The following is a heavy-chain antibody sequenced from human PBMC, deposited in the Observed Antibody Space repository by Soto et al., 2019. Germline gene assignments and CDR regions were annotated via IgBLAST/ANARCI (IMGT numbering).Heavy chain of an antibody. J-gene: IGHJ6*02. CDR2: ISSSSSYI. V-gene: IGHV3-21*01. CDR1: GFTFSSYS. Sequence: EVQLVESGGGLVKPGGSLRLSCAASGFTFSSYSMNWVRQAPGKGLEWVSSISSSSSYIYYADSVKGRFTISRDNAKNSLYLQMNSLRAEDTAVYYCARAGEQSYALVDYGMDVWGQGTTVTVSS. D-gene: IGHD2-2*01. CDR3: ARAGEQSYALVDYGMDV.